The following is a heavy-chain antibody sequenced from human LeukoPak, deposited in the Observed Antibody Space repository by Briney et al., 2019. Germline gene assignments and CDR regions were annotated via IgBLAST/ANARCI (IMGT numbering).Heavy chain of an antibody. J-gene: IGHJ5*02. Sequence: GASVKVSCKASGYTFTSYDINWVRQATGQGLEWMGWMNPNSGNTGYAQKFQGRVTITRNTSISTAYMELSSLRSEDTAVYYCARGATFNYDFWSSYYIPNWFDPWGQGTLVTVSS. CDR2: MNPNSGNT. D-gene: IGHD3-3*01. V-gene: IGHV1-8*03. CDR1: GYTFTSYD. CDR3: ARGATFNYDFWSSYYIPNWFDP.